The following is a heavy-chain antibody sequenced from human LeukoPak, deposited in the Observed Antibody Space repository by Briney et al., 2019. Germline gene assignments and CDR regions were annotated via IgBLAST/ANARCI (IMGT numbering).Heavy chain of an antibody. V-gene: IGHV4-31*11. D-gene: IGHD3-3*01. Sequence: SETLSLTCAVYGGSFSGYYWSWIRQHPGKGLEWIGYIYYSGSTYYNPSLKSRVTISVDTSKNQFSLKLSSVTAADTAVYYCARMSGYYTRAFDIWGQGTMVTVSS. CDR1: GGSFSGYY. CDR3: ARMSGYYTRAFDI. CDR2: IYYSGST. J-gene: IGHJ3*02.